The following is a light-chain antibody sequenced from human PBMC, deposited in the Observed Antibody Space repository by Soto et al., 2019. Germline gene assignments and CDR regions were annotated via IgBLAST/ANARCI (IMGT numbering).Light chain of an antibody. Sequence: DVQMTQSTSFLSASVGDGVTFTCRASQSVIKYVNWYHQKPGKAPILLVYGASTLQSGVPSRFSGSGSGTDFTLTISSLQPYDFATYYCLQSYSLPLTFGGGAKLEIK. CDR2: GAS. CDR3: LQSYSLPLT. J-gene: IGKJ4*01. CDR1: QSVIKY. V-gene: IGKV1-39*01.